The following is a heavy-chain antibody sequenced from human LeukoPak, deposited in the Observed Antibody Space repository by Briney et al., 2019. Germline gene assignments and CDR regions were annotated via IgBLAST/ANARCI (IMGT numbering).Heavy chain of an antibody. D-gene: IGHD3-22*01. V-gene: IGHV3-23*01. CDR1: GLTFSSYA. CDR2: ISGSGRST. CDR3: AKDGVDGVAYSHDNSGYYMTETYAFDI. J-gene: IGHJ3*02. Sequence: GGSLRLSCAASGLTFSSYAMNWVRQAPGKGLEWVSYISGSGRSTSYADSVKGRFTISRDNSKSTLYLQINSLRAEDTAVYYCAKDGVDGVAYSHDNSGYYMTETYAFDIWGQGTIVTVSS.